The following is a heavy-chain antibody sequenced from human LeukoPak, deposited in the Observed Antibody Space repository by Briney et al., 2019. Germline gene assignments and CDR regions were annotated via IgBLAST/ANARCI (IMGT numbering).Heavy chain of an antibody. CDR3: ARGQGWGFLGWFYSADSPQNFDY. CDR1: GYTFTGYY. J-gene: IGHJ4*02. CDR2: INPNSGGT. D-gene: IGHD3-3*01. Sequence: ASVKVSCKASGYTFTGYYMHWVRQAPGQGLEWMGWINPNSGGTNYAQKFQGRVTMTRDTSISTAYMELSRLRSDDTAVYYCARGQGWGFLGWFYSADSPQNFDYWGQGTLVTVSS. V-gene: IGHV1-2*02.